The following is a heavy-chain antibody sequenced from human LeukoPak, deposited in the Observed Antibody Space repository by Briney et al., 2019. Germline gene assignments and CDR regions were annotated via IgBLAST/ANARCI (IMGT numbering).Heavy chain of an antibody. D-gene: IGHD5-12*01. V-gene: IGHV3-21*01. CDR1: GFTFSSYE. CDR2: ISSSSSYI. Sequence: GGSLRLSCAASGFTFSSYEVNWVRQAPGKGLEWVSSISSSSSYIYYADSVKGRFTISRDNARNSLFLQMNSLRAEDTAVYYCARDVQVATIYPLDYWGQGTLVTVSS. J-gene: IGHJ4*02. CDR3: ARDVQVATIYPLDY.